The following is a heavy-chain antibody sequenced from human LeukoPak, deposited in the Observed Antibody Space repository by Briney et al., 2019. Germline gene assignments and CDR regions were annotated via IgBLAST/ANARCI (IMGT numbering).Heavy chain of an antibody. CDR3: VRDQGVAAAGVFDS. D-gene: IGHD6-13*01. J-gene: IGHJ4*02. Sequence: ASVKVSCKASGYTFTNYGISWVRRAPGQGLEWMGRISAYNGHTNYAQKFQGRVTMTTDTSTNTAYMELRSLGSDDTAVYYCVRDQGVAAAGVFDSWGQGTLVTVSS. V-gene: IGHV1-18*01. CDR2: ISAYNGHT. CDR1: GYTFTNYG.